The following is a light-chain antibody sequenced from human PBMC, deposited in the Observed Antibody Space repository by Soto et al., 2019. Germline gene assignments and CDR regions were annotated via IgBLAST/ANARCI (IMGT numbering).Light chain of an antibody. CDR2: TNT. CDR1: SSNVGGNP. J-gene: IGLJ1*01. CDR3: ASWDDSLNGPV. Sequence: QSVLTQPPSASGTPGQRVTISCSGSSSNVGGNPVNWYQHVPTTAPKLLIYTNTQRPSGVPDRFPGSKSGTSASLAISGLQSEDEADYYCASWDDSLNGPVFGTGTKVTVL. V-gene: IGLV1-44*01.